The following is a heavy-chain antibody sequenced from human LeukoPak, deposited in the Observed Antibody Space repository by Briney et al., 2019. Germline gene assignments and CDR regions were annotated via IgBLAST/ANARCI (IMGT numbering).Heavy chain of an antibody. Sequence: PSETLSLTCTVSVGSISGSSYYWGWIRQPPGKGLEWIGSIYYTGSTYYNPSLKSRVTISVDTSKNQFSLKLTSVTAADTAVYYCARGSGSSAGFDFWGQGTLVTVSS. CDR3: ARGSGSSAGFDF. V-gene: IGHV4-39*01. D-gene: IGHD3-10*01. CDR1: VGSISGSSYY. CDR2: IYYTGST. J-gene: IGHJ4*02.